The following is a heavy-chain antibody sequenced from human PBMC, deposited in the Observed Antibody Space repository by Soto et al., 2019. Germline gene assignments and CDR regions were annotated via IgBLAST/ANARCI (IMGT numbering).Heavy chain of an antibody. CDR3: ARGNAENCSSTSCYFYYYYGMDV. J-gene: IGHJ6*02. CDR1: GGSFSGDC. CDR2: INNSGST. Sequence: ENRCLTCAVSGGSFSGDCWSWIRQLPGQGREWIGEINNSGSTNYNPSLKSRVTISVDTSKNQFSLKLSSVTAADTAVYYCARGNAENCSSTSCYFYYYYGMDVWGQGTTVT. V-gene: IGHV4-34*01. D-gene: IGHD2-2*01.